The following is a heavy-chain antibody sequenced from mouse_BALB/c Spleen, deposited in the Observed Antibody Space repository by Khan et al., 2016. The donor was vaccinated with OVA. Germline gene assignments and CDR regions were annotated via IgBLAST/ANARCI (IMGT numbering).Heavy chain of an antibody. J-gene: IGHJ2*01. V-gene: IGHV1-77*01. CDR3: ARGDSVKFDS. Sequence: QVQLKQSGTELLKPGTSVKLSCKASGYSFTNYDINWVRQRPEQGLEWIGWIFPGNGNIQYNEKFKDKATLTIDKSSSTAYMRLSRLTYEDSGVFFGARGDSVKFDSWGQGTILTVSS. D-gene: IGHD3-3*01. CDR1: GYSFTNYD. CDR2: IFPGNGNI.